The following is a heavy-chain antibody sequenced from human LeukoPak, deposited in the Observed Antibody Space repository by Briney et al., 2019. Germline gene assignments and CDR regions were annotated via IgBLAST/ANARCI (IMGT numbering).Heavy chain of an antibody. CDR3: ARVSGRSFDY. D-gene: IGHD5/OR15-5a*01. CDR1: GFTFSSYA. CDR2: ISGSGGST. V-gene: IGHV3-23*01. J-gene: IGHJ4*02. Sequence: GGSLRLSCAASGFTFSSYAMSWVRQALGKGLEWVSAISGSGGSTYYADSVKGRFINSRDNSKNTLYLQMNSLRAEDTAVYYCARVSGRSFDYWGQGTLVTVSS.